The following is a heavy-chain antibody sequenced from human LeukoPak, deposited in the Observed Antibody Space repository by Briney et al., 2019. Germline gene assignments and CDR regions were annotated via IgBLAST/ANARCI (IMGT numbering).Heavy chain of an antibody. D-gene: IGHD3-10*01. J-gene: IGHJ4*02. CDR3: ARAKNYYGSGSYSGFDY. CDR1: GFTFSSYS. Sequence: GGSLRLSCAASGFTFSSYSMIWVRQAPGKGLEWVSSISSSSSYIYYADSVKGRFTISRDNAKNSLYLQMNSLRAEDTAVYYCARAKNYYGSGSYSGFDYWGQGTLVTVSS. V-gene: IGHV3-21*01. CDR2: ISSSSSYI.